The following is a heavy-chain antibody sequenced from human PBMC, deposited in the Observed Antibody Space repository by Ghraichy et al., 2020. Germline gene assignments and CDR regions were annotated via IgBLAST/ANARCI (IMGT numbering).Heavy chain of an antibody. CDR2: ISSSSNFI. V-gene: IGHV3-21*01. Sequence: GESLNISCVASGFTFSTFDMNWVRQTPGKGLEWVSSISSSSNFIYYADSVKGRFTISRDNAKNSLFPQMNSLRAEDTALYYCARDVSLRPDFWGQGTLVTVSS. CDR1: GFTFSTFD. J-gene: IGHJ4*02. CDR3: ARDVSLRPDF. D-gene: IGHD6-6*01.